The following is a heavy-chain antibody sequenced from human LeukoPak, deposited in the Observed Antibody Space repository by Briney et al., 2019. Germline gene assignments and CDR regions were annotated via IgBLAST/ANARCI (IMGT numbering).Heavy chain of an antibody. J-gene: IGHJ4*02. CDR2: ISTSGSTT. D-gene: IGHD3-10*02. Sequence: RAGGSLRLSCAVSGFTFSSYEINWVRQAPGKGLEWVSCISTSGSTTYYADSVKGRFTISRDNAKNSLFLQMNTLTAEDTAVYYCARGALHVFDYWGQGTPVTVSS. V-gene: IGHV3-48*03. CDR1: GFTFSSYE. CDR3: ARGALHVFDY.